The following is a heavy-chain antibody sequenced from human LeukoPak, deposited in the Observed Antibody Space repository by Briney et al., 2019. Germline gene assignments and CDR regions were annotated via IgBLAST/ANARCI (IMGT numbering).Heavy chain of an antibody. D-gene: IGHD2-15*01. V-gene: IGHV4-59*01. Sequence: PSETLSLTCTVSGGSLSSYYWSWIRQPPGKGLEWIGYIYYSGSTNYNPSLKSRVTISVDTSKNQFSLKLSSVTAADTAIYYCARDRSGGYNWFDPWGQGTLVTVSS. CDR2: IYYSGST. CDR3: ARDRSGGYNWFDP. CDR1: GGSLSSYY. J-gene: IGHJ5*02.